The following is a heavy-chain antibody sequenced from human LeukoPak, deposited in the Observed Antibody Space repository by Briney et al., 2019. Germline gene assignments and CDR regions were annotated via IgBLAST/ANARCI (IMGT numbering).Heavy chain of an antibody. Sequence: ASVKVSCKASGYTFTGYYIHWGRQAPGQGLEWMGWINPSSGGTNYAQKFQGRVTMTRDTSLSTAYMELSWLRSDDTAVYYCARDYCSTISCYTESWFGPWGQGTLVTVSS. D-gene: IGHD2-2*02. CDR3: ARDYCSTISCYTESWFGP. V-gene: IGHV1-2*02. J-gene: IGHJ5*02. CDR1: GYTFTGYY. CDR2: INPSSGGT.